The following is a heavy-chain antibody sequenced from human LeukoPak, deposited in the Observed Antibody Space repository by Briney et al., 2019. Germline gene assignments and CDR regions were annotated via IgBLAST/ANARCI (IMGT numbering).Heavy chain of an antibody. D-gene: IGHD3-16*01. J-gene: IGHJ3*02. CDR1: GYTFTSYD. CDR3: ARVRDRLGGDAFDI. Sequence: ASVKVSCKASGYTFTSYDINWVRQATGQGLEWMGWMNPNSGNTGYAQTFQGRVTITRNTSISTAYMELSSLRSEDTAVYYCARVRDRLGGDAFDIWGQGTMVTVSS. V-gene: IGHV1-8*03. CDR2: MNPNSGNT.